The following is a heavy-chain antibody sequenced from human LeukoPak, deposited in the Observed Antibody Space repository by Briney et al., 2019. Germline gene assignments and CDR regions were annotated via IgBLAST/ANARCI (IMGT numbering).Heavy chain of an antibody. D-gene: IGHD6-13*01. CDR3: AREISSWYRTEGRFDP. J-gene: IGHJ5*02. Sequence: TSETLSLTCAVYGGSFSGYYWSWIRQPPGKGLEWIGEINHSGSTNYNPSLKSRVTISVDTSKNQFSLKLSSVTAADTAVYYCAREISSWYRTEGRFDPWGQGTLVTVSS. V-gene: IGHV4-34*01. CDR1: GGSFSGYY. CDR2: INHSGST.